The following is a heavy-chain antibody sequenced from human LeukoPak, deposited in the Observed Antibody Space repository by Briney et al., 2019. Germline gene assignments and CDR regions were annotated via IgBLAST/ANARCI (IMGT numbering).Heavy chain of an antibody. CDR2: IHYTGSI. CDR3: ARVRYHAVYGTGTYFYHFDY. J-gene: IGHJ4*02. CDR1: SGSISNYY. Sequence: SETLSLTCTVSSGSISNYYWSWIRQPPGKGLESIGYIHYTGSITYNPSLKSRVTISVDTSKNQSSLKLSSVTAADTAVYYCARVRYHAVYGTGTYFYHFDYWGQGARVTVSP. V-gene: IGHV4-59*01. D-gene: IGHD3-10*01.